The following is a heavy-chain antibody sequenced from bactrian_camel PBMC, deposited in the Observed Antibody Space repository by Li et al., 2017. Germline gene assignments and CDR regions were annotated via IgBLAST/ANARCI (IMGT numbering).Heavy chain of an antibody. Sequence: VQLVESGGGSVQVGGSLRLSCQASGFTLGDSRMAWYRQAPGQKREAVAAISTGGSSTMYVDSVKGRFTISRESGKNTVYLQMNNLQPDDTATYYCAEGRGSRGEHCYSLNYWGQGTQVTVS. V-gene: IGHV3S54*01. CDR2: ISTGGSST. D-gene: IGHD6*01. J-gene: IGHJ4*01. CDR3: AEGRGSRGEHCYSLNY. CDR1: GFTLGDSR.